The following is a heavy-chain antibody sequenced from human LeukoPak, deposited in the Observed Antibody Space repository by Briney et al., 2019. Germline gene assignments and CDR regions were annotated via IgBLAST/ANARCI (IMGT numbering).Heavy chain of an antibody. D-gene: IGHD6-19*01. V-gene: IGHV4-31*03. Sequence: SETLSLTCTVSGGSISSGGYYWSWIRQHPGKGLEWIGYIYYSGSTYYNPSLKSRVTISVDTSKNQFSLKLSSVTAADTAVYYCARGLDSSGWYPNSGLGYWGQGTLVTVSS. CDR2: IYYSGST. CDR1: GGSISSGGYY. CDR3: ARGLDSSGWYPNSGLGY. J-gene: IGHJ4*02.